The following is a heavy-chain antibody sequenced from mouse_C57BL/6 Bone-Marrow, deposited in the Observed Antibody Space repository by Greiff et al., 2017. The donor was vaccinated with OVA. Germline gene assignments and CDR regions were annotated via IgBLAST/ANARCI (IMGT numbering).Heavy chain of an antibody. CDR1: GFSLTSYG. CDR2: IWGVGSA. J-gene: IGHJ2*01. V-gene: IGHV2-6*01. D-gene: IGHD1-1*01. CDR3: ARYYYGSSYVHPYFDY. Sequence: VQVVESGPGLVAPSQSLSITCTVSGFSLTSYGVDWVRQSPGKGLEWLGVIWGVGSANYNSALKSSLSISKDTSKSQVFLKMNSLQTDDTAMYYCARYYYGSSYVHPYFDYWGQGTTLTVSS.